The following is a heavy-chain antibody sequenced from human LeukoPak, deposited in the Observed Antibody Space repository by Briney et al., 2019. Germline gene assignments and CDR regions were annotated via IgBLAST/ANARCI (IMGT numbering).Heavy chain of an antibody. Sequence: GGSLRLSCAASGFTFSSYEMNWVRQAPGKGLEWVSYISSSGSTIYYADSVKGRFTISRDNAKNSLYLQMNSLRAEDTAVYYCAREGLLWFGELPHFDYWGQGTLVTVSS. D-gene: IGHD3-10*01. CDR3: AREGLLWFGELPHFDY. J-gene: IGHJ4*02. CDR1: GFTFSSYE. V-gene: IGHV3-48*03. CDR2: ISSSGSTI.